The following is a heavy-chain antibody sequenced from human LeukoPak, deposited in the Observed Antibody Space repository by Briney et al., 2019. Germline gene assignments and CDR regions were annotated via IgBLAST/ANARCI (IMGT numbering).Heavy chain of an antibody. CDR2: ISSSSSYI. V-gene: IGHV3-21*04. D-gene: IGHD3-16*01. CDR3: AKDKNGGAAWFDP. CDR1: GFTFSSYS. J-gene: IGHJ5*02. Sequence: GGSLRLSCAASGFTFSSYSMNWVRQAPGKGLEWVSSISSSSSYIYYADSVKGRFTISRDNAKNSLYLQMNSLRAEDTAVYYCAKDKNGGAAWFDPWGQGTLVTVSS.